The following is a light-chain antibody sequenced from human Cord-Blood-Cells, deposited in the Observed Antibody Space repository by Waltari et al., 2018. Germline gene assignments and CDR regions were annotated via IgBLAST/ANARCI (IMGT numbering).Light chain of an antibody. V-gene: IGKV1-39*01. J-gene: IGKJ3*01. CDR2: AAS. Sequence: DIQMTHSPSSLPASVGDRVTITCPARQSISSYLNWYQQKPGKAPKLLIYAASSLQSGVPSRFSGSGSGTDFNLTISRLQPEYFVTYYCQQSYSTITFGPGTKVDIK. CDR3: QQSYSTIT. CDR1: QSISSY.